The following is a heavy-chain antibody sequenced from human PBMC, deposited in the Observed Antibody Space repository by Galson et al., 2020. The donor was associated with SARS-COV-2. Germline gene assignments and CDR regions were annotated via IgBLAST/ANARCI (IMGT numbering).Heavy chain of an antibody. CDR2: IRSKAYGGTT. V-gene: IGHV3-49*03. J-gene: IGHJ4*02. CDR3: TRVPVRYVDGLCGEFDY. D-gene: IGHD3-9*01. Sequence: GESLKISCTASGFTFGDYAMSWFSQAPGKGLEWVGFIRSKAYGGTTEYAASVKGRFTISRDDAKSIAYLQMNSLKTEVTAVYYCTRVPVRYVDGLCGEFDYWGQGALVPV. CDR1: GFTFGDYA.